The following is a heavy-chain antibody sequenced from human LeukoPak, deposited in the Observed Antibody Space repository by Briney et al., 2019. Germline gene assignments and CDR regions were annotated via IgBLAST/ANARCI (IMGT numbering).Heavy chain of an antibody. J-gene: IGHJ4*02. CDR1: GGTFSSYA. CDR3: ARSKSGSYSGCDY. D-gene: IGHD1-26*01. CDR2: IIPIFGTA. Sequence: ASVKVSCKASGGTFSSYAISWVRQAPGQGLEWMGGIIPIFGTANYAQKFQGRVTITADESTSTAYKELSSLRSEDTDVYYCARSKSGSYSGCDYWGQGTLVTVSS. V-gene: IGHV1-69*13.